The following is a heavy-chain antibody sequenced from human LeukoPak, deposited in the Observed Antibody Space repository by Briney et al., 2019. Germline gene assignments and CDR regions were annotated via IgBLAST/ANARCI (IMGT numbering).Heavy chain of an antibody. CDR1: GYTFTSYY. CDR2: INPSGGST. CDR3: ARDPPTVTTYFVGFDP. V-gene: IGHV1-46*01. J-gene: IGHJ5*02. Sequence: ASVKVSCKASGYTFTSYYMHWVRQAPGQGLEWMGIINPSGGSTSYAQKFQGRVTMTRDTSTSTVYMELSSLRSEDTAVYYCARDPPTVTTYFVGFDPWGQGTLVTVSS. D-gene: IGHD4-17*01.